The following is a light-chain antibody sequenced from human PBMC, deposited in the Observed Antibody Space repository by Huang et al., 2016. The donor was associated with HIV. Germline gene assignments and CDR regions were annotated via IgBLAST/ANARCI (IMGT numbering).Light chain of an antibody. CDR3: QQYGDFPIT. CDR1: HDITNY. Sequence: DIQMTQSPSSLSTSIKDTVTITCQASHDITNYLNWYQQKPGKVPKRLIYDASNLETGVPSRFSGSGSGTDFTLTISGLQPEDIATYYCQQYGDFPITFGQGTRLEIK. V-gene: IGKV1-33*01. CDR2: DAS. J-gene: IGKJ5*01.